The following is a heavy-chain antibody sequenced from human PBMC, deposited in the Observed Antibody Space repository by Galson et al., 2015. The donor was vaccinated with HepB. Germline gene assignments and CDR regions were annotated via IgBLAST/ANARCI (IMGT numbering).Heavy chain of an antibody. J-gene: IGHJ4*02. CDR3: ARPDCRGGGCYLDH. Sequence: SLRLSCAASKFTFSCYGMHWVRQAPGKGLEWVAVIWFDESNIFYADSVKGRFTISRDNSKNTLYLQMDSLRVEDTAVYYCARPDCRGGGCYLDHWGQGTLVTVSS. CDR1: KFTFSCYG. D-gene: IGHD2-15*01. CDR2: IWFDESNI. V-gene: IGHV3-33*01.